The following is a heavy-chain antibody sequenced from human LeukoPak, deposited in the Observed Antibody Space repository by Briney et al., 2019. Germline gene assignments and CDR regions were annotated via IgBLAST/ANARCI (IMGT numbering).Heavy chain of an antibody. D-gene: IGHD3-9*01. CDR1: GYTFTGYY. CDR2: TNPNSGGT. J-gene: IGHJ3*02. CDR3: ARTLSDDDILTAYYGNAFDI. Sequence: ASVKVSCKASGYTFTGYYMHWVRQAPGQGLEWMGWTNPNSGGTNYAQKFQGRVTMTRDTSISTAYMELSRLRSDDTAVYYCARTLSDDDILTAYYGNAFDIWGQGTMVTVSS. V-gene: IGHV1-2*02.